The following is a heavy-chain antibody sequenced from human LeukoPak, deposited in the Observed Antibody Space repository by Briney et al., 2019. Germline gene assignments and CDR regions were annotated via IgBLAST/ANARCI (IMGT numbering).Heavy chain of an antibody. CDR3: ARVDIVATIWDY. Sequence: SETLSLTCTVSGGSISSGDYYWSWIHQPPGKGLEWIGYIYYSGSTYYNPSLKSRVTISVDTSKNQFSLKLSSVTAADTAVYYCARVDIVATIWDYWGQGTRVTVSS. J-gene: IGHJ4*02. CDR2: IYYSGST. D-gene: IGHD5-12*01. CDR1: GGSISSGDYY. V-gene: IGHV4-30-4*01.